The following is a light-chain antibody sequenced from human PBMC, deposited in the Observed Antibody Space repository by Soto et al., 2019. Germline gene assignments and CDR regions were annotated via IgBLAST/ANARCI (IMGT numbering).Light chain of an antibody. V-gene: IGLV1-40*01. CDR1: SPSVGAGYD. Sequence: QSVLTQPPSVSGAPGQRVTISCTGSSPSVGAGYDVHWYQHLPGTAPQLLIYGNTNRPSGVPDRFSGSKSGTSASLAITGLQAEDEADYYCQSYDSSLSHWVFGGGTKVTVL. CDR3: QSYDSSLSHWV. J-gene: IGLJ3*02. CDR2: GNT.